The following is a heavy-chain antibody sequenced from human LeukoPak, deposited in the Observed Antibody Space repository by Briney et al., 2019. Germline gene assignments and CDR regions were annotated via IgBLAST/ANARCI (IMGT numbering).Heavy chain of an antibody. CDR3: ARDAPYSSSWYEGDNWFDP. D-gene: IGHD6-13*01. CDR2: SSGHNGNT. V-gene: IGHV1-18*01. CDR1: GYTFTSYG. J-gene: IGHJ5*02. Sequence: GASVKVSCKASGYTFTSYGISWVRQAPGQGREWMGWSSGHNGNTNYAQKLQGRVTMTTDTSTSTAYMELRSLRSDDTAVYYCARDAPYSSSWYEGDNWFDPWGQGTLVAVSS.